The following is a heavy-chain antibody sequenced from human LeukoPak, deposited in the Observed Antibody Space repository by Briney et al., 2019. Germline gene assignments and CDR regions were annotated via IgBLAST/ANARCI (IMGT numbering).Heavy chain of an antibody. Sequence: GGSLRLSCVASGFTFSSYTMNWVRQAPGKGLEWVSSITSTSSYIYYAGSVKGRFTISRDNAKNSLYLQMNSLRAEDTAVYYCARGGWYGDYYSDYWGQGTLVTDSS. D-gene: IGHD4-17*01. J-gene: IGHJ4*02. CDR3: ARGGWYGDYYSDY. V-gene: IGHV3-21*01. CDR2: ITSTSSYI. CDR1: GFTFSSYT.